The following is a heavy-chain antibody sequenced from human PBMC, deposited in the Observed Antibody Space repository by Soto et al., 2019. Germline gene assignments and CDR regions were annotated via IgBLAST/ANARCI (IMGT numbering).Heavy chain of an antibody. CDR1: GGSISSSSYY. Sequence: QLQLQESGPGLVKPSETLSLTCTVSGGSISSSSYYWGWIRQPPGKGLEWIGNIYYSGSTYYNPSLKSRVPISVDTSKNQFSLKLSSVTAADTAVYYCASLLGYCSSTSCYFSAFDIWGQGTMVTVSS. V-gene: IGHV4-39*01. CDR2: IYYSGST. CDR3: ASLLGYCSSTSCYFSAFDI. J-gene: IGHJ3*02. D-gene: IGHD2-2*01.